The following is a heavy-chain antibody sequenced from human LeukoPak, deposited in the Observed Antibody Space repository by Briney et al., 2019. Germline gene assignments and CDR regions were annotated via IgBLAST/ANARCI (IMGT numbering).Heavy chain of an antibody. CDR1: GFTFSHYL. J-gene: IGHJ4*02. Sequence: GGSLRLSCAASGFTFSHYLMHWVRQAPGKGLVWVSRINSDESNTNSYADSVKGRFTISRDNSGNTLFLHMTNLRVEDTAVYYRAREWGRIAVAGGPGYWGQGALVTVSS. V-gene: IGHV3-74*01. CDR2: INSDESNT. CDR3: AREWGRIAVAGGPGY. D-gene: IGHD6-19*01.